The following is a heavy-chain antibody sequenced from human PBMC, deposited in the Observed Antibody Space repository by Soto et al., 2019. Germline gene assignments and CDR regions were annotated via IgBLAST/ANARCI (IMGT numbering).Heavy chain of an antibody. D-gene: IGHD2-15*01. CDR2: ITGFGGST. V-gene: IGHV3-23*01. Sequence: GSLRLACLVSGFALTNYAMSGFPQAAGKGLEWVSSITGFGGSTYYADSVKGRFTISRDNSKNTLYLQMSSLRADDTAIYYCKKHRGGPPYYYAMDVWGQGTKVTVYS. J-gene: IGHJ6*02. CDR3: KKHRGGPPYYYAMDV. CDR1: GFALTNYA.